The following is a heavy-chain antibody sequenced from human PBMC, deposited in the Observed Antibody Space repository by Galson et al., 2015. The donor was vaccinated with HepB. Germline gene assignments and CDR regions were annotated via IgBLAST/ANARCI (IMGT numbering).Heavy chain of an antibody. D-gene: IGHD6-19*01. V-gene: IGHV2-70*01. CDR2: IDWDDDK. Sequence: PALVKPTQTLTLTCTFSGFSLSTSGMCVSWIRQPPGKALEWLALIDWDDDKYYSTSLKTRLTISKDTSKNQVVLTMTNMDPVDTATYYCARTPDSSGWYVVDYWGQGTLVTVSS. CDR3: ARTPDSSGWYVVDY. J-gene: IGHJ4*02. CDR1: GFSLSTSGMC.